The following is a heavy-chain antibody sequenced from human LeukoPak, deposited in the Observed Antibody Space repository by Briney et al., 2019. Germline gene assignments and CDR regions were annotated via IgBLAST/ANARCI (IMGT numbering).Heavy chain of an antibody. J-gene: IGHJ4*02. V-gene: IGHV3-7*01. CDR1: GFTFSSYA. Sequence: GSLRLSCAASGFTFSSYAMSWVRQAPGKGLEWVANINQDGSEKYYVDSVKGRFTISRDNAKNSLYLQMNSLRAEDAAVYYCARDYVWGSSESDYWGQGTLVTVSS. CDR2: INQDGSEK. D-gene: IGHD7-27*01. CDR3: ARDYVWGSSESDY.